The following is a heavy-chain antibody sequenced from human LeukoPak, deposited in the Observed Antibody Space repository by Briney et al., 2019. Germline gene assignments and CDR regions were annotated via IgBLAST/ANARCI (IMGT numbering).Heavy chain of an antibody. V-gene: IGHV3-64*02. CDR3: ARDVNHLDAFDI. D-gene: IGHD2/OR15-2a*01. CDR2: ISSNGGST. CDR1: GFTFSSYA. Sequence: GGSLRLSCAASGFTFSSYAMHWVRQAPGKGLEYVSAISSNGGSTYYADSVKGRFTIPRDNSKNTLYLQMGSLRAEDMAVYYCARDVNHLDAFDIWGQGTMVTVSS. J-gene: IGHJ3*02.